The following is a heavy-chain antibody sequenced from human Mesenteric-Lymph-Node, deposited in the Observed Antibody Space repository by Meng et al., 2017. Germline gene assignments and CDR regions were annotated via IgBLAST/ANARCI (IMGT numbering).Heavy chain of an antibody. V-gene: IGHV4-61*01. CDR1: GGSVSSGSYY. J-gene: IGHJ5*02. CDR3: ARASYGSGSPLGESWFDP. Sequence: QGQRPESGPGLVKPSGTLSLTCGVSGGSVSSGSYYWSWIRQPPGKGLEWIGYIYYSGSTYYNPSLKSRVTMSVDTSKNQFSLKLSSVTAVDTAVYYCARASYGSGSPLGESWFDPWGQGTLVTVSS. D-gene: IGHD3-10*01. CDR2: IYYSGST.